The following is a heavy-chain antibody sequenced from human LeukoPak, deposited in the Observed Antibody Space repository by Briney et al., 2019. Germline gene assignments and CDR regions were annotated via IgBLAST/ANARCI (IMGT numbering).Heavy chain of an antibody. CDR2: INHSGST. V-gene: IGHV4-34*01. Sequence: SETLALTCDVYGGYFSGYYWSWIRQPPGKGLEWIGEINHSGSTNYNPPLKRRVSISVDSSKNQFSLKLSSVTAADTAVYYCARGSDTAAGLYWGQGTLVTVSS. J-gene: IGHJ4*02. CDR1: GGYFSGYY. D-gene: IGHD6-13*01. CDR3: ARGSDTAAGLY.